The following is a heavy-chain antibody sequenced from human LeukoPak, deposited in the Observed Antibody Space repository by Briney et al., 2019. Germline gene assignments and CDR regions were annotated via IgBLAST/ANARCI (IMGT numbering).Heavy chain of an antibody. Sequence: ASVKVSCKVSGSGLTEFSLHWVWLPPGKGLGWMGGFDPEDGSTIFAQRFQGRLTLTEDSSTDTAYMELSSLKSEDTAVYYCATDLRGTMVRGVLVDVWGKGTTVTVSS. D-gene: IGHD3-10*01. CDR2: FDPEDGST. CDR3: ATDLRGTMVRGVLVDV. CDR1: GSGLTEFS. V-gene: IGHV1-24*01. J-gene: IGHJ6*04.